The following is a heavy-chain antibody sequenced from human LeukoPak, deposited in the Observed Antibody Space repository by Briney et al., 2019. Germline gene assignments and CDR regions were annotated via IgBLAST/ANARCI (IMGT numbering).Heavy chain of an antibody. Sequence: GGSLRLSCAAFGFTFSNYNMNWVRQTPGKGLEWVSSITRGSIYTFYADSVKGRFTISRDNARSSLYLQMNSLRAEDTALYYCASDGDTVLTRGYYYYMDVWGKGTTVTVSS. CDR1: GFTFSNYN. CDR3: ASDGDTVLTRGYYYYMDV. D-gene: IGHD4-23*01. V-gene: IGHV3-21*01. J-gene: IGHJ6*03. CDR2: ITRGSIYT.